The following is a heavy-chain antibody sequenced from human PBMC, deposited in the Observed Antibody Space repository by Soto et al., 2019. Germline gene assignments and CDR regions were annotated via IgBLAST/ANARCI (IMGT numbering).Heavy chain of an antibody. J-gene: IGHJ4*02. Sequence: QVQLVQSGAEVKKPGSSVKVSCRASGGTFSSYTISWVRQAPGQGLEWMGRILPIFGITDYAQKFQDRVTITADKSTTTAYMELSSLRSADTPVSYCARAYDSKRSPFDYWGQRTLVTVSS. V-gene: IGHV1-69*02. CDR2: ILPIFGIT. D-gene: IGHD3-22*01. CDR1: GGTFSSYT. CDR3: ARAYDSKRSPFDY.